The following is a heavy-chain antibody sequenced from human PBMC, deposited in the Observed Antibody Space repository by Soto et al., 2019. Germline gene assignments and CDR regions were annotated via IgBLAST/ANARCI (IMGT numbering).Heavy chain of an antibody. V-gene: IGHV3-30*18. J-gene: IGHJ4*02. CDR1: GFTFSSYG. CDR3: AKGMRAAGTYFDY. Sequence: LRLSCAASGFTFSSYGMHWVRQAPGKGLEWVAVISYDGSNKYYADSVKGRFTISRDNSKNTLYLQMNSLRAEDTAVYYCAKGMRAAGTYFDYWGQGTLVTVSS. CDR2: ISYDGSNK. D-gene: IGHD6-13*01.